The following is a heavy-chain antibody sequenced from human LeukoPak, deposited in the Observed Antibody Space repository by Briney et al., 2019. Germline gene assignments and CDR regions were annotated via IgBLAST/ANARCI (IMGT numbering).Heavy chain of an antibody. CDR1: GFTFSSYG. Sequence: GGSLRLSCAASGFTFSSYGMNWVRQAPGKGLEWVSSISSSSSYIYYADSVKGRFTISRDNAKNSLYLQMNSLRAEDTAVYYCARAGIATTVVTAADHDAFDIWGQGTMVTVSS. CDR3: ARAGIATTVVTAADHDAFDI. V-gene: IGHV3-21*01. D-gene: IGHD4-23*01. J-gene: IGHJ3*02. CDR2: ISSSSSYI.